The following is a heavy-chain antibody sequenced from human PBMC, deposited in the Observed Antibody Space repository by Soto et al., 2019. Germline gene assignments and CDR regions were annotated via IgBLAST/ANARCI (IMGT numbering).Heavy chain of an antibody. V-gene: IGHV3-30*04. Sequence: QVQLEESGGGVVQPGRSLRLSCAASGFTFSRHTMHWVRQAPGKGLEWVASISYDGSNKYYADSGKGRFTISRDNSKNTLSVQMDSLRAEDTAVYYCARDRLRLGELSLLGYFDYWGQGTLVTVSS. D-gene: IGHD3-16*02. CDR2: ISYDGSNK. CDR1: GFTFSRHT. J-gene: IGHJ4*02. CDR3: ARDRLRLGELSLLGYFDY.